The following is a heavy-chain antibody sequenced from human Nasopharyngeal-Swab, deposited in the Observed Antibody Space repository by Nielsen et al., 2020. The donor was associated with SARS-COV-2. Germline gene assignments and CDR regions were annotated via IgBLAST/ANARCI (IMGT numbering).Heavy chain of an antibody. CDR1: GFSFSTFW. Sequence: GRSLRLSCAASGFSFSTFWMHWVRQVPGEGLVWVSRINTDGRRTNYAESVKGRFTISRDNVKNMLYLQMNNLRPEDTAVYYCARDLGGFGGYWGQGTLVTVSS. V-gene: IGHV3-74*01. CDR2: INTDGRRT. J-gene: IGHJ4*02. D-gene: IGHD4-23*01. CDR3: ARDLGGFGGY.